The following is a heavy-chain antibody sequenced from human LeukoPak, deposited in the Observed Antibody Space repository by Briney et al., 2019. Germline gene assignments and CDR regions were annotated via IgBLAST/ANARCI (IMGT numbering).Heavy chain of an antibody. CDR2: INAYNGNT. CDR3: ARRQGTTLNFDY. V-gene: IGHV1-18*01. D-gene: IGHD1-1*01. J-gene: IGHJ4*02. Sequence: ASVKVSCKASGYTFSSYGFSWVRQAPGQGVEWMGWINAYNGNTNYAQNLQGRVTMTTDTSTSTAYMELRSLRSDDTAVYYCARRQGTTLNFDYWGQGTLVTVSS. CDR1: GYTFSSYG.